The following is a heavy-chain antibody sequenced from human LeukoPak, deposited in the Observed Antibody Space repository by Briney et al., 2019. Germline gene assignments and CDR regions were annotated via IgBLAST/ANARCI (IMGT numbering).Heavy chain of an antibody. V-gene: IGHV3-64D*06. CDR2: ISTNGDST. CDR3: VKDLARDRSGYCVFDY. CDR1: GFTFSSYD. Sequence: GGSLRLSCSGSGFTFSSYDMHWVRQAPGKGLEYVSTISTNGDSTYYADSVKDRFTISRDNSKNTLYLQMSSLRAEDTAVYYCVKDLARDRSGYCVFDYWGQGTLVTVSS. J-gene: IGHJ4*02. D-gene: IGHD3-22*01.